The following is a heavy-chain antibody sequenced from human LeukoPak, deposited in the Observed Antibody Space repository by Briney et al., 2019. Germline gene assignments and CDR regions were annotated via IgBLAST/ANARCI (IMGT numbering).Heavy chain of an antibody. D-gene: IGHD3-22*01. CDR2: IGGGGST. V-gene: IGHV3-23*01. CDR3: AKDAQGYYYDSSGYWGY. J-gene: IGHJ4*02. CDR1: GFTFSSYA. Sequence: GGSLRLSCAASGFTFSSYAMSWVRQAPGKGLEWVSAIGGGGSTYYADSVKGRFTISRDNSKNTLYLQMNSLRAEDTAVYYCAKDAQGYYYDSSGYWGYWGQGTLVTVSS.